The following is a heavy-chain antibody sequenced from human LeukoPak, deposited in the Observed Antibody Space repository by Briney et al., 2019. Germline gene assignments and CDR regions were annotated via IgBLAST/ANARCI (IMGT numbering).Heavy chain of an antibody. CDR2: ISYDGSNK. J-gene: IGHJ4*02. V-gene: IGHV3-30*03. Sequence: GRSLRLSCAASGFTFSSYGMHWVRQAPGKGLEWVAVISYDGSNKYYADSVKGRFTISRDNSKNTLYLQMDSLRVEDTAVYYCARDFHWSFDYWGQGTLVTVSS. CDR3: ARDFHWSFDY. CDR1: GFTFSSYG. D-gene: IGHD3-9*01.